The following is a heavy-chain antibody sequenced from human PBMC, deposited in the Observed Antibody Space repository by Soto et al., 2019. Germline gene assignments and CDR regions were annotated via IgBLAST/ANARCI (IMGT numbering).Heavy chain of an antibody. V-gene: IGHV4-39*01. CDR3: VKRSLLVAAX. CDR1: GRTFSINADF. Sequence: TLSRTCTDSGRTFSINADFWYLAWIRQPPGKVLDWIGSMDNGGNTYYNTPLKSRVIISADTSKNQFSLSLNSVTAADTAVYYCVKRSLLVAAXWGQGILVTISX. CDR2: MDNGGNT. J-gene: IGHJ4*02. D-gene: IGHD2-21*01.